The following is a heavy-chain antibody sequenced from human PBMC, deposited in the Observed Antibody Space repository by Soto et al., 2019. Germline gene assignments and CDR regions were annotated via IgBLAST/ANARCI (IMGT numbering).Heavy chain of an antibody. V-gene: IGHV3-21*01. CDR1: GFTFSSYS. CDR2: ISSSSSYI. Sequence: GGSLRLSCAASGFTFSSYSMNRVRQAPGKGLEWVSSISSSSSYIYYADSVKGRFTISRDNAKNSLYLQMNSLRAEDTAVYYCARDLEANDFWSCYSALFDYWGQGTLVTVS. J-gene: IGHJ4*02. D-gene: IGHD3-3*01. CDR3: ARDLEANDFWSCYSALFDY.